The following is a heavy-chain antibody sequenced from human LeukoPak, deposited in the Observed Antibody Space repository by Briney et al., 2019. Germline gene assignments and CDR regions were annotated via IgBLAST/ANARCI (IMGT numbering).Heavy chain of an antibody. J-gene: IGHJ5*02. V-gene: IGHV1-2*02. D-gene: IGHD2-21*01. Sequence: ASVKVSCKTSGYTFTDYYLHWVRQAPGQGLEWMGWINPNSGRTSSAQKFQGRVTMTRDTSIATVYMEVTWLTSDDTAVYYCARADRLHGGPYLIGPWGQGTLVTVSS. CDR2: INPNSGRT. CDR3: ARADRLHGGPYLIGP. CDR1: GYTFTDYY.